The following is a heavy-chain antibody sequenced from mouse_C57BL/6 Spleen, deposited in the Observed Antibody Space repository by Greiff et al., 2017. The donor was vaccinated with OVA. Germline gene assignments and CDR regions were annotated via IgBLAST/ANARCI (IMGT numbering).Heavy chain of an antibody. J-gene: IGHJ4*01. V-gene: IGHV1-82*01. CDR3: ARRYCGSSFYAMDY. CDR1: GYAFSSSW. D-gene: IGHD1-1*01. Sequence: QVQLQQSGPELVKPGASVKISCKASGYAFSSSWMHWVKQRPGQGLEWIGRIYPGDGDTTYNGKFKGKATLTADKSSSTAYMQLSSLTSEDSAVYFCARRYCGSSFYAMDYWSQGTSVTVSS. CDR2: IYPGDGDT.